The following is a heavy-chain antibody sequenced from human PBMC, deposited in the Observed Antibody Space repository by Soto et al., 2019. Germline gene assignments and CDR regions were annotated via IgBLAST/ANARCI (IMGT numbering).Heavy chain of an antibody. CDR2: ISGSGGST. Sequence: GGSLRLSCAASGFTFSSYAMSWVRQAPGKGLEWVSAISGSGGSTYYADSVKGRFTVSRDNSNNTLYLQMNSLRAEDTAVYYCAKVITMIVVGDAFDIWGQGTMVTVSS. D-gene: IGHD3-22*01. CDR3: AKVITMIVVGDAFDI. J-gene: IGHJ3*02. V-gene: IGHV3-23*01. CDR1: GFTFSSYA.